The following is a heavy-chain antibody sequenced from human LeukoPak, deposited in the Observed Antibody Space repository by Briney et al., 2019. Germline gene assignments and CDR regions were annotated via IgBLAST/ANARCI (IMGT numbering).Heavy chain of an antibody. CDR2: ISAYNGNT. CDR1: GYTFTSYG. V-gene: IGHV1-18*01. Sequence: GASVKVSCKASGYTFTSYGISWVRQAPGQGLEWMGWISAYNGNTNYAQKLQGRVTMTTDTSTSTAYTELRSLRSDDTAVYYCARDPLRYGSSYYFDYWGQGTLVTVSS. CDR3: ARDPLRYGSSYYFDY. J-gene: IGHJ4*02. D-gene: IGHD1-26*01.